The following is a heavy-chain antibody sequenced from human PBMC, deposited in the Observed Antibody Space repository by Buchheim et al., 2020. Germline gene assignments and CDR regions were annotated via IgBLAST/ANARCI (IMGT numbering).Heavy chain of an antibody. CDR1: GFTFSGYD. CDR3: ARDRYYDFWSGEEYGMDV. CDR2: ISGSGSRT. Sequence: EVQVLESGGGLVQPGGSLRLSCAASGFTFSGYDMSWVRQAPGKGLEWVSAISGSGSRTFYADSVKGRFTISRDNAKNSLYLQMNSLRAEDTTLYHCARDRYYDFWSGEEYGMDVWGQGTT. D-gene: IGHD3-3*01. J-gene: IGHJ6*02. V-gene: IGHV3-23*01.